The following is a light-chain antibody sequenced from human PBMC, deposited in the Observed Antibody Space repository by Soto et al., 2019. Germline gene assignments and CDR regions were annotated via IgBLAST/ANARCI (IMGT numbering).Light chain of an antibody. J-gene: IGLJ1*01. Sequence: QSALTQPASVSGSPGQSITISCTGTSSDVGGYKYVSWHQQHPGKAPKLIIYEVSNRPSGISNRFSGSKSGSTASLTISGLQPEDEADYYCSSYTSTSTLYVFGNGTKV. V-gene: IGLV2-14*03. CDR1: SSDVGGYKY. CDR3: SSYTSTSTLYV. CDR2: EVS.